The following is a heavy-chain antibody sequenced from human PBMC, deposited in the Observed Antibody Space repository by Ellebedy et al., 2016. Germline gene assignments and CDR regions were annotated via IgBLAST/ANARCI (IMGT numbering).Heavy chain of an antibody. CDR1: GFTFSSYW. CDR3: ARGSGYGDYRKVYYYYGMDV. J-gene: IGHJ6*02. CDR2: INSDGSST. V-gene: IGHV3-74*01. Sequence: GGSLRLSCAASGFTFSSYWMHWVRQAPGKGLVWVSRINSDGSSTSYADSVKGRFTISRDNAKNTLYLQMNSLRAEDTAVYYCARGSGYGDYRKVYYYYGMDVWGQGTTVTVSS. D-gene: IGHD4-17*01.